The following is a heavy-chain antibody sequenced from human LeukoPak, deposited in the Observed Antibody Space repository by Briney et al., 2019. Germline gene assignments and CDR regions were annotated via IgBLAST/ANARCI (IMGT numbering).Heavy chain of an antibody. J-gene: IGHJ5*02. CDR3: TTDPTYYDILTGYYQNWFDP. V-gene: IGHV3-15*01. CDR1: GFTFSNAW. Sequence: GGSLRLSCAASGFTFSNAWMSWVRQAPGKGVEWVGRIKSKTDGGTTDYAAPVKGRFTIARDDSKNTLYLQMNSLKTEDTAVYYCTTDPTYYDILTGYYQNWFDPWGQGTLVTVSS. CDR2: IKSKTDGGTT. D-gene: IGHD3-9*01.